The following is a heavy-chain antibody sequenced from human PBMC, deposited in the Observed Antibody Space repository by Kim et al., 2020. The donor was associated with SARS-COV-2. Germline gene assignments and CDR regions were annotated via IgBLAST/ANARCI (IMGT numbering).Heavy chain of an antibody. CDR2: ISGSGGST. CDR1: GFTFSSYA. CDR3: AKDSSFGVVVVTYFDY. D-gene: IGHD2-21*02. V-gene: IGHV3-23*01. J-gene: IGHJ4*02. Sequence: GGSLRLSCAASGFTFSSYAMSWVRQAPGKGLEWVSAISGSGGSTYYADSVKGRFTISRDNSKNTLYLQMNSLRAEDTAVYYCAKDSSFGVVVVTYFDYWGQGTLVTVSS.